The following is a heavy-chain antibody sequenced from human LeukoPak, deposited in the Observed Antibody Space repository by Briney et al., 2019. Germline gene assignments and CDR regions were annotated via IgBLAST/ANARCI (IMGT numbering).Heavy chain of an antibody. D-gene: IGHD2-2*01. V-gene: IGHV6-1*01. Sequence: SQTLSLTCAISGDSVSSNSATWNWIRQSPSRGLEWLGRTYYRSKWYKYYAVSVKGRITINPDTSKNQFSLQLNSVTPEDTAVYYCARGLTQYDCFDPWGQGILVTVSS. CDR2: TYYRSKWYK. CDR1: GDSVSSNSAT. J-gene: IGHJ5*02. CDR3: ARGLTQYDCFDP.